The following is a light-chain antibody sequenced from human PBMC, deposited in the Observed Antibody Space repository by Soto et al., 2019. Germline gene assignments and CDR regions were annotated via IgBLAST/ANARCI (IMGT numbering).Light chain of an antibody. CDR1: QSVGPS. Sequence: EIVLTHSPSTLSLSPGERATLSCRASQSVGPSLAWYQQKPGQPPRLLISAATNRATGIPARFSGSASGTDFTLTISSLQPEDFAVYYCQQRSNWPPRITFGQGTRLEIK. J-gene: IGKJ5*01. CDR3: QQRSNWPPRIT. V-gene: IGKV3-11*01. CDR2: AAT.